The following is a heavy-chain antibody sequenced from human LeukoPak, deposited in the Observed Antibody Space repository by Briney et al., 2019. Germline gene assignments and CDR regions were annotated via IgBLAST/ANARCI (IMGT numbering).Heavy chain of an antibody. D-gene: IGHD5-18*01. V-gene: IGHV3-11*05. J-gene: IGHJ4*02. CDR1: GFSFSDYY. CDR2: ISSSGSYT. Sequence: PGGSLRLSCAASGFSFSDYYMSWIRQAPGKGLECVSYISSSGSYTNYADSVKGRFTISRDNAKNSLYLQMNSLRAEDTAVYYCARVRGYTGMVDYWGQGTLVTVSS. CDR3: ARVRGYTGMVDY.